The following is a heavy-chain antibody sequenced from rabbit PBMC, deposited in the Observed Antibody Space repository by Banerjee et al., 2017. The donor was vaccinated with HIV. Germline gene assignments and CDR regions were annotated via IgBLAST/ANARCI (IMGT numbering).Heavy chain of an antibody. V-gene: IGHV1S45*01. J-gene: IGHJ4*01. CDR3: ARAGGNGYNWPAFNL. D-gene: IGHD1-1*01. CDR1: GFSFSSSYW. Sequence: QEQLVESGGGLVKPGASLTLTCTASGFSFSSSYWICWVRQAPGKGLEWIGCINAGITYYASWAKGRFTISKTSSTTVTLQMTSLTAADTATYFCARAGGNGYNWPAFNLWGPGTLVTVS. CDR2: INAGIT.